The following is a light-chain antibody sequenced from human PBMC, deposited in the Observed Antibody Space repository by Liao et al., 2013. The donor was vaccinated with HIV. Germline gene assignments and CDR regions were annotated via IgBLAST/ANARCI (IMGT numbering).Light chain of an antibody. V-gene: IGLV3-1*01. CDR3: QASDSSTYV. J-gene: IGLJ1*01. Sequence: SYELAQPPSVSVSPGQTANIACSGEKLGDKYVCWYQVKPGQSPVLVIFQDRKRPSGIPERFSGSNSGNTATLTIRGTQAMDEADYYCQASDSSTYVFGTGTKVTVL. CDR1: KLGDKY. CDR2: QDR.